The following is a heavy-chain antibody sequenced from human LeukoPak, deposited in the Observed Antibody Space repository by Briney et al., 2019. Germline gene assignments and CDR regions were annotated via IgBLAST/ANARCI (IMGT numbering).Heavy chain of an antibody. Sequence: SETLSLTCTVSGGSISSYYWSWIRQPPGKGLEWIGYIYYSGSTNYNPSLKSRVTISVDTSKNQFSLKLSSVTAADTAVYYCARDYYDSSGISSGHDYWGQGTLVTVPS. D-gene: IGHD3-22*01. CDR1: GGSISSYY. CDR2: IYYSGST. J-gene: IGHJ4*02. V-gene: IGHV4-59*01. CDR3: ARDYYDSSGISSGHDY.